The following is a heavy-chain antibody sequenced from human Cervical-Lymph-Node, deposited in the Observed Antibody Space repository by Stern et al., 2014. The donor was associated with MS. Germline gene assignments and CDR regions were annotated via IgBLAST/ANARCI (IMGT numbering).Heavy chain of an antibody. Sequence: VQLVESGAEVKKPGASVKVSCKVSGYTLTELSMHWVRQAPGTGLEWMGGFDPEDGQTIYAQKFQGRVTMTEDTSTDTAYMELSSLRSEDTAVYYCAGMVRDDWYFDLWGRGTLVTVSS. J-gene: IGHJ2*01. CDR3: AGMVRDDWYFDL. D-gene: IGHD3-10*01. V-gene: IGHV1-24*01. CDR1: GYTLTELS. CDR2: FDPEDGQT.